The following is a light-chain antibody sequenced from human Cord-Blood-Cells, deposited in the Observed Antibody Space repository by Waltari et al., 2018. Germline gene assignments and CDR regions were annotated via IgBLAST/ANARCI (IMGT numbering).Light chain of an antibody. Sequence: DIVMTQTPDSRAVSLGERATISCKSSQSFLYSSNNKNYLAWYQQKPGQPPKLLIYWASTRESGVRDRFSGSGSGTDFTLTISSLQAEDVAVYYCQQYYSTPRTFGQGTKVEIK. V-gene: IGKV4-1*01. CDR1: QSFLYSSNNKNY. CDR2: WAS. CDR3: QQYYSTPRT. J-gene: IGKJ1*01.